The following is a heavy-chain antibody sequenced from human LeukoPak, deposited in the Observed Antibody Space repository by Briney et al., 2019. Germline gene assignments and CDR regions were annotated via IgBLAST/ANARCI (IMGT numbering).Heavy chain of an antibody. CDR1: GYTFTSYG. V-gene: IGHV1-18*01. CDR3: AREGSDTAHYNWFDP. D-gene: IGHD5-18*01. CDR2: ISAYNGNT. Sequence: ASVKVSCKASGYTFTSYGMNWVRQAPGQGLEWMGWISAYNGNTKYAQKLQGRVTMTTDTSTNTAYMELRSLRSDDTAVYYCAREGSDTAHYNWFDPWGQGTLVTVSS. J-gene: IGHJ5*02.